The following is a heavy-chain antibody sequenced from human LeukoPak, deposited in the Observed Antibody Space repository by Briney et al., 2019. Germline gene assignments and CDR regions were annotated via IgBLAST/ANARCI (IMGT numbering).Heavy chain of an antibody. V-gene: IGHV3-53*01. CDR1: GFTVSSNY. Sequence: SGGSLRLSCAASGFTVSSNYMSWVRQAPGKGLEWVSVIYSGGSTYYADSVKGRFTISRDNSKYTLYLQMNSLRAEDTAVYYCARARYYDSSGYTLWGQGTLVTVSS. CDR2: IYSGGST. CDR3: ARARYYDSSGYTL. J-gene: IGHJ4*02. D-gene: IGHD3-22*01.